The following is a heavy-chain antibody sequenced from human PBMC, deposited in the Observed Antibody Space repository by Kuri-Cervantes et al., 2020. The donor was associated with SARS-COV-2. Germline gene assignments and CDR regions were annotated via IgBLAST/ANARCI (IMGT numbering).Heavy chain of an antibody. CDR2: IKQDGTEK. D-gene: IGHD3-3*01. V-gene: IGHV3-7*01. CDR3: ARDPIDTIFGMAAYYYYYMDV. CDR1: GVTFSSYW. Sequence: GGSLSLTCAASGVTFSSYWMSWVRQAPGQGLEWVANIKQDGTEKYYVDSVKDRFTISRDNAKNSLYFQMSSLRAEDTAVYYCARDPIDTIFGMAAYYYYYMDVWGKGPTVTVSS. J-gene: IGHJ6*03.